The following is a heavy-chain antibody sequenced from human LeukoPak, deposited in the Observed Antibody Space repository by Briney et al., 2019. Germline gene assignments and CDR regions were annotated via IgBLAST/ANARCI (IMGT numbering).Heavy chain of an antibody. D-gene: IGHD3-10*01. V-gene: IGHV1-69*06. CDR2: IIPIFGTA. CDR3: ARGGYYGSGSYPFYYYGMDV. Sequence: SVKVSCKASGGTFSSYAISWVRQAPGQGLEWMGGIIPIFGTANYAQKFQGRVTITADKSTSTACMELSSLRSEDTAVYYCARGGYYGSGSYPFYYYGMDVWGKGTTVTVSS. CDR1: GGTFSSYA. J-gene: IGHJ6*04.